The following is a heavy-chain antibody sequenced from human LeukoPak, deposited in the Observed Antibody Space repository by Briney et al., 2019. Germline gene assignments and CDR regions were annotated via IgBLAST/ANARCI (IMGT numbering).Heavy chain of an antibody. CDR2: ISSSGSTI. D-gene: IGHD3-10*02. J-gene: IGHJ6*04. CDR1: GFTFSSYS. Sequence: GGSLRFSCAASGFTFSSYSMNWVRQAPGKGLEWVSYISSSGSTIYYADSVKGRFTISRDNAKNSLYLQMNSLRAEDTAVYYCAELGITMIGGVWGKGTTVTISS. CDR3: AELGITMIGGV. V-gene: IGHV3-48*04.